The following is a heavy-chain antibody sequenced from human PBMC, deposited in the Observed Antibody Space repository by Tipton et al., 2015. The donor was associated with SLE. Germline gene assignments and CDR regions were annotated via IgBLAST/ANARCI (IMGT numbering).Heavy chain of an antibody. CDR3: ARLQEGYKYIYGMDV. CDR2: IKYSGRT. V-gene: IGHV4-34*01. CDR1: DDSISNYY. J-gene: IGHJ6*02. Sequence: TLSLTCTVSDDSISNYYWSWIRQPPGKGLEWIGEIKYSGRTNYNPSLKSRVTISADTSKNQFSLRLSSVTAADTAVYYCARLQEGYKYIYGMDVWGQGTTVTVSS. D-gene: IGHD5-24*01.